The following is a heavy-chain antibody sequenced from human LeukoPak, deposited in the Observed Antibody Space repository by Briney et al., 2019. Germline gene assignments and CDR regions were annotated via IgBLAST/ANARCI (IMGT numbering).Heavy chain of an antibody. CDR2: ISAYNGNT. V-gene: IGHV1-18*01. CDR1: GYTFTSYG. J-gene: IGHJ5*02. CDR3: ARAGYYGSGSYYKDWFDP. D-gene: IGHD3-10*01. Sequence: GASVKVSSKTSGYTFTSYGISWVRQAPGQGLEWMGWISAYNGNTNYAQKLQGRVTMTTDTSTSTAYMELRTLRSDDTAVYYCARAGYYGSGSYYKDWFDPWGQGTLVTVSS.